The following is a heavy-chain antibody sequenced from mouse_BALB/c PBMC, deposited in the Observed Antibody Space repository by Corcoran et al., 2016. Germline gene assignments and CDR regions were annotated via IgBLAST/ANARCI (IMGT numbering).Heavy chain of an antibody. J-gene: IGHJ4*01. CDR3: ARDHAYYAMDY. V-gene: IGHV3-6*02. CDR1: GYSITSGYY. CDR2: ISYDGSN. Sequence: DVQLQESGPGLVKPSQSLSLTCSVTGYSITSGYYWNWIRQFPGNKLEWMGYISYDGSNNYNPSLKNRISITRDTSKNQFFLKLNSVTTEDTATYYCARDHAYYAMDYWGQGTSVTVSS.